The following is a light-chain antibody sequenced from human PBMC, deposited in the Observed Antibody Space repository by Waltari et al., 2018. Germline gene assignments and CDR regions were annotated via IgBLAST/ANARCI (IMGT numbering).Light chain of an antibody. CDR3: HQLSKWFP. J-gene: IGKJ4*01. Sequence: RTGQRDFSNFTWYQKKTGQDPRLLSYSASKRATGLPARFTGSRSGTHFTLTSSSREPEDFAVYYCHQLSKWFPFGGGTKVEIK. CDR1: QRDFSN. V-gene: IGKV3-11*01. CDR2: SAS.